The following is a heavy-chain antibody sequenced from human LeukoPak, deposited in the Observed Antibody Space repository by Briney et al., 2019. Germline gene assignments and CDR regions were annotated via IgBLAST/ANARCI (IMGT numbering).Heavy chain of an antibody. J-gene: IGHJ4*02. D-gene: IGHD3-22*01. Sequence: PGGSLRLSCAGSGFTFRNYWMNWVRQTPGKGLEWVANIDQNGIEKHFGDSVRGRFTVSRDNAKNTLYLQMNSLRAEDTAVYYCAKDRFYDSSGYCFDYWGQGTLVTVSS. CDR3: AKDRFYDSSGYCFDY. CDR2: IDQNGIEK. CDR1: GFTFRNYW. V-gene: IGHV3-7*01.